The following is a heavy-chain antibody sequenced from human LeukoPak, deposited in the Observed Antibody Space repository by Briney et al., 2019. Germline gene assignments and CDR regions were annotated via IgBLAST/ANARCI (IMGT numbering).Heavy chain of an antibody. J-gene: IGHJ4*02. CDR3: ARGTEMTRIGGHYPFDL. CDR2: IYSSGSA. D-gene: IGHD2-15*01. Sequence: PSETLSLTCTVSAGSISGYYWTWIRQPAGKGLEWIGRIYSSGSAYYNPSLESRVSISLDTSNNQFSLKVTSVTAADTAVYYCARGTEMTRIGGHYPFDLWGRGILVTVSS. CDR1: AGSISGYY. V-gene: IGHV4-4*07.